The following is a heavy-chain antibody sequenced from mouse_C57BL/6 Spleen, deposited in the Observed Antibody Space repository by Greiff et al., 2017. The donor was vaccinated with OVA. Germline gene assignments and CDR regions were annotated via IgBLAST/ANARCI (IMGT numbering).Heavy chain of an antibody. CDR3: ASQGDGHVWFAY. J-gene: IGHJ3*01. Sequence: DVQLQESGPELVKPGDSVKISCKASGYSFTGYFMNWVMQSHGKSLEWIGRINPYNGDTFYNQKFKGKATLTVDKSSSTAHMELRSLTSEDSAVYYCASQGDGHVWFAYWGQGTLVTVSA. CDR1: GYSFTGYF. CDR2: INPYNGDT. D-gene: IGHD2-3*01. V-gene: IGHV1-20*01.